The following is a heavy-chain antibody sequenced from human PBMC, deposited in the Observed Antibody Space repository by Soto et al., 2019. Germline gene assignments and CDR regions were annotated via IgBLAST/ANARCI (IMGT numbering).Heavy chain of an antibody. D-gene: IGHD5-18*01. Sequence: GGSNRLSSAASEFTFRSHARSWVRQKQGKGLEWVSAISGSGGSTYYADSVKGRFTISRDNSKNTLYLQMNSLRAEDTAVYYCAKEEEGYSYGYYYYYGMDVWGQGTTVTVSS. J-gene: IGHJ6*02. V-gene: IGHV3-23*01. CDR3: AKEEEGYSYGYYYYYGMDV. CDR2: ISGSGGST. CDR1: EFTFRSHA.